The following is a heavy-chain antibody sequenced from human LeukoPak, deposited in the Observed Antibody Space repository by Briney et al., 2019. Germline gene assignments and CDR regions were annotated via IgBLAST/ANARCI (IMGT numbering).Heavy chain of an antibody. D-gene: IGHD5-18*01. Sequence: ASVKVSCKASGYTITGYYVHWVRQAPGQGLEWMGWINPNSGGTNYVQNFQGRVTMTRDTSISTAYMELSRLTSDDTAVYYCARDRSPAPGRSYGRGHFDHWGQGTLVTVSS. CDR1: GYTITGYY. CDR3: ARDRSPAPGRSYGRGHFDH. J-gene: IGHJ4*02. CDR2: INPNSGGT. V-gene: IGHV1-2*02.